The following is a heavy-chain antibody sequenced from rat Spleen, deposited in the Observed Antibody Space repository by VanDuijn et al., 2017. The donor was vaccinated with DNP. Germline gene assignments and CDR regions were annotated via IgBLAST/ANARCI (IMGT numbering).Heavy chain of an antibody. CDR1: GFLFSNYC. V-gene: IGHV5-31*01. D-gene: IGHD3-8*01. Sequence: EVQLVESGGGPVQPGRSLKLSCLASGFLFSNYCMPCIRQAPGKGLEWLASITNSGDSSYYSDSLKGRFSISRHNAKSTLYLQVNSLRSEDTATYYCTSNPHIRTAAPFDYWGQGVMVTVSS. CDR3: TSNPHIRTAAPFDY. CDR2: ITNSGDSS. J-gene: IGHJ2*01.